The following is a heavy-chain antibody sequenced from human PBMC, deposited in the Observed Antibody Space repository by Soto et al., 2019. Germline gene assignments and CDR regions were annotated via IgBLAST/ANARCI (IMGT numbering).Heavy chain of an antibody. J-gene: IGHJ6*02. CDR2: ISFDGSDN. CDR1: GFTLSDYG. Sequence: GGSLRLSCAASGFTLSDYGMHWVRQAPGKGLEWVADISFDGSDNYYADSVKGRFTISRDNSKNTLYLQMNSLRAEDTAVYYCARRQVVITFGGVIVRNYYYGMDVWGQGTTVTVSS. V-gene: IGHV3-30*03. D-gene: IGHD3-16*02. CDR3: ARRQVVITFGGVIVRNYYYGMDV.